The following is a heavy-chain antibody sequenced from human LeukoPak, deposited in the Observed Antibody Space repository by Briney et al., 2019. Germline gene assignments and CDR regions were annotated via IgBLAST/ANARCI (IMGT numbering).Heavy chain of an antibody. J-gene: IGHJ2*01. D-gene: IGHD2-15*01. CDR2: LSASSGST. V-gene: IGHV3-23*01. CDR1: GFTFSNYA. CDR3: AKDPVVGVARDWHFDV. Sequence: GGSLRLSCAASGFTFSNYAMTWVRQAPGKGLEWVSSLSASSGSTYYADSVRGRFTISRDNSKNTLFLQMNSLRAEDTAVYYCAKDPVVGVARDWHFDVWGRGTLVAVSS.